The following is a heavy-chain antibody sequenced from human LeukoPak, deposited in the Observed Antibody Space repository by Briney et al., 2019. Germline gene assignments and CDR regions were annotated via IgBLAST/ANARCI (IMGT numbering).Heavy chain of an antibody. V-gene: IGHV3-23*01. D-gene: IGHD3-3*01. J-gene: IGHJ4*02. CDR3: AKDITIFGVVTPSGFDY. CDR2: ISGSGGGT. CDR1: GFTFSSYA. Sequence: GGSLRLSCAASGFTFSSYAMSWVRQAPGKGLEWVSSISGSGGGTYYADSVKGRFTISRDNSKNTLYLQMNSLRAEDTAVYYCAKDITIFGVVTPSGFDYWGQGTLVTVSS.